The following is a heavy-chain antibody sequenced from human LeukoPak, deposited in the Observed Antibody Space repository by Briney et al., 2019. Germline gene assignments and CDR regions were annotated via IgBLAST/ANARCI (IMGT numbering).Heavy chain of an antibody. CDR1: GFTFSSYV. J-gene: IGHJ4*02. CDR3: ARGSAMADY. V-gene: IGHV3-74*01. Sequence: GGSLRLSCETAGFTFSSYVMHWVRRTPGKGLVWVSRINSDGSSTSYADSVKGRFTISRDNAKNTLYLQMNSLRAEDTAVYYCARGSAMADYWGQGTLVTVSS. CDR2: INSDGSST. D-gene: IGHD5-18*01.